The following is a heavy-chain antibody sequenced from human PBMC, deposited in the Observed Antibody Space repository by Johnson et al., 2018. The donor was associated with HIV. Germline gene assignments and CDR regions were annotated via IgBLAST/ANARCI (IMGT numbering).Heavy chain of an antibody. J-gene: IGHJ3*01. CDR3: ARGADPGIAAALV. V-gene: IGHV3-20*04. CDR1: GFKLYEYD. Sequence: VQLVESGGGVVQPGRSLRLSCAASGFKLYEYDVSWVRQVPGKGLEWVSGINWSGGGTAYADSVKGRFTISRDNAKNSLYLQMNSLRAEDTALYYCARGADPGIAAALVWGQGTMVTVSS. CDR2: INWSGGGT. D-gene: IGHD6-13*01.